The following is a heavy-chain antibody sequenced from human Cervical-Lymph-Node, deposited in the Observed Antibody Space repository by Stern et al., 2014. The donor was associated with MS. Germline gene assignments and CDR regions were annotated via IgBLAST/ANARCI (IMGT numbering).Heavy chain of an antibody. CDR2: ISSTSSNI. V-gene: IGHV3-48*01. D-gene: IGHD4-17*01. CDR1: GFTFSSYS. CDR3: ARRGDYGVFYFGMDV. J-gene: IGHJ6*02. Sequence: VQLVESGGGLVQPGGSLRLSCVGSGFTFSSYSMNWVRQAPGEGLESISYISSTSSNIFYADSVKGRFTISRDNAKQSLYLQMHSLRAEDTAVYYCARRGDYGVFYFGMDVWGQGTTVTVSS.